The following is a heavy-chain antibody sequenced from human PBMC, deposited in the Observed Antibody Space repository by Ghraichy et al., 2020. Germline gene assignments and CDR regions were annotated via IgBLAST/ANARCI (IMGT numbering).Heavy chain of an antibody. CDR1: GFTVSSNY. V-gene: IGHV3-66*02. CDR2: IYSGGST. CDR3: AREKAACSSTSCSAFDP. Sequence: GGSLRLTCAASGFTVSSNYMSWVRQAPGKGLEWVSVIYSGGSTYYADSVKGRFTISRDNSKNTLYLQMNSLRAEDTAVYYCAREKAACSSTSCSAFDPWGQGTLVTVSS. D-gene: IGHD2-2*01. J-gene: IGHJ5*02.